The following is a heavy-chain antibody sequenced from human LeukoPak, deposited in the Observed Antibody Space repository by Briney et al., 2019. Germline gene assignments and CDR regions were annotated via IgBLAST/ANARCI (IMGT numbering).Heavy chain of an antibody. V-gene: IGHV3-33*06. Sequence: PGTSLRLSCAASGFIFSNYGVYWVRQAPGKGLEWVAVIWYDGSKKYYADSVRGRFTISRDNSKNTLYLHMNSLRAEDTAVYHCAKDSSAYYLDYWGQGTLVTVSS. CDR1: GFIFSNYG. D-gene: IGHD3-22*01. CDR2: IWYDGSKK. J-gene: IGHJ4*02. CDR3: AKDSSAYYLDY.